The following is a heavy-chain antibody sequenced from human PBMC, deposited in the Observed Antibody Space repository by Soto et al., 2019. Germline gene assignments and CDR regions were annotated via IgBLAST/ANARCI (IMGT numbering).Heavy chain of an antibody. CDR2: INHSGST. CDR1: GGSFSGYY. V-gene: IGHV4-34*01. J-gene: IGHJ3*02. CDR3: ATYRKFFQI. Sequence: SETLSLTCAVNGGSFSGYYWSWIRQPPGKGLEWIGEINHSGSTNYNPSLKSRVTISVDTSKNHFFLNLTSVTAADTAVYYCATYRKFFQIWGQGTKVTVSS.